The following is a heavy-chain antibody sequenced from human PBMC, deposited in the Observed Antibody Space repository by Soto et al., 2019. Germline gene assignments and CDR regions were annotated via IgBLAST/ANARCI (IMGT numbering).Heavy chain of an antibody. Sequence: GASVKVSCKASGYTFTSYGISWVRQAPGQGLEWMGWISAYNGNTNYAQKLQGRVTMTTDTSTSTAYMELRSLRSDDTAVYYCARSEYSSSFLPYYYGMDVWGQGTTVTVSS. CDR1: GYTFTSYG. J-gene: IGHJ6*02. D-gene: IGHD6-6*01. CDR2: ISAYNGNT. CDR3: ARSEYSSSFLPYYYGMDV. V-gene: IGHV1-18*01.